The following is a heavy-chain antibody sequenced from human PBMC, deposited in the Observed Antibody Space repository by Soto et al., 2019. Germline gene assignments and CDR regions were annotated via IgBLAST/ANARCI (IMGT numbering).Heavy chain of an antibody. Sequence: ASVKVSCKASGGTFSSYAISWVRQAPGQGLGWMGGIIPIFGTANYAQKFQGRVTITADESTSTAYMELSSLRSEDTAVYYCASVVTAYYFDYWGQGTLVTVSS. D-gene: IGHD2-21*02. J-gene: IGHJ4*02. CDR3: ASVVTAYYFDY. V-gene: IGHV1-69*13. CDR2: IIPIFGTA. CDR1: GGTFSSYA.